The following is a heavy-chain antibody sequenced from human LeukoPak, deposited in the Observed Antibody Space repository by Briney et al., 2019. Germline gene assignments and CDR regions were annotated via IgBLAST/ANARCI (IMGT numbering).Heavy chain of an antibody. CDR3: ARDSKCFDY. D-gene: IGHD5/OR15-5a*01. V-gene: IGHV3-66*01. Sequence: GGSLRLSCAASGFTFSSYAMHWVRQAPGKGLEWVSVIYSGGSTYYADSVKGRFTISRDNSKNTLYLQMNSLRAEDTAVYYCARDSKCFDYWGQGTLVTVSS. CDR1: GFTFSSYA. CDR2: IYSGGST. J-gene: IGHJ4*02.